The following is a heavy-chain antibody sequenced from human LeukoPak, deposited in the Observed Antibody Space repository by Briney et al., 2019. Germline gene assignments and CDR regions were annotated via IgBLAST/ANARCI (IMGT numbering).Heavy chain of an antibody. V-gene: IGHV3-48*03. CDR1: GFTFSSYE. Sequence: PGGSLRLSCAASGFTFSSYEMKWVRQAPGKGLEWVSYITSVGGTKYYADSVKGRFTISRDNAKNSLYLQMNSLRAEDSAVYYCARDMVRIYGLDVWGQGTTVTVSS. J-gene: IGHJ6*02. CDR2: ITSVGGTK. D-gene: IGHD3-10*01. CDR3: ARDMVRIYGLDV.